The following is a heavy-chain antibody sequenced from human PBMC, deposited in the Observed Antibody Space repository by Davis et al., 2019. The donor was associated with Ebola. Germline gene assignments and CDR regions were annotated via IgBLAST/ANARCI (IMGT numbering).Heavy chain of an antibody. Sequence: AASVKVSCKASGYTFTSYAMHWVRQAPGQRLEWMEWINAGNGNTKYSQKFQGRVTMTRDTSISTAYMELSRLRSDDTAVYYCARDQTTVTTGWFDPWGQGTLVTVSS. D-gene: IGHD4-17*01. CDR3: ARDQTTVTTGWFDP. CDR1: GYTFTSYA. CDR2: INAGNGNT. J-gene: IGHJ5*02. V-gene: IGHV1-3*01.